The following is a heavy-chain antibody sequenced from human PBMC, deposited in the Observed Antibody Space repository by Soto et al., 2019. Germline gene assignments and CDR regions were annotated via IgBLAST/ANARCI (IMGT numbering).Heavy chain of an antibody. V-gene: IGHV1-18*01. CDR3: AKNGQPPYYYYGLDV. Sequence: GAPVKVSRKASGFTFSRYCISWVRQAPGQGLEWMGWISGYNGDTNYAQKFQGRVSMTIDTSTTTAYMELRSLTSDDTAVYYCAKNGQPPYYYYGLDVWGQGTKVTVSS. CDR2: ISGYNGDT. J-gene: IGHJ6*02. CDR1: GFTFSRYC. D-gene: IGHD2-8*01.